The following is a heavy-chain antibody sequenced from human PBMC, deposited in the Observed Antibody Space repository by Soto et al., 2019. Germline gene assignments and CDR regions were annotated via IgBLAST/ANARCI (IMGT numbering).Heavy chain of an antibody. Sequence: HPGGSLRLSCVASGFTFSPYSMNWVRQAPGKGLEWLSYIIGSSKTIYYSDSVRGRFTISRDNARNSVFLQMNSLRAEDTAVYYCTTSNGALDYWGRGTLVTVSS. CDR2: IIGSSKTI. V-gene: IGHV3-48*01. CDR1: GFTFSPYS. CDR3: TTSNGALDY. D-gene: IGHD2-2*01. J-gene: IGHJ4*02.